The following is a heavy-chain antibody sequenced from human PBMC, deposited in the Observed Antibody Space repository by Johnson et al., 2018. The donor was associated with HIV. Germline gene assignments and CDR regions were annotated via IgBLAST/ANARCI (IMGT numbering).Heavy chain of an antibody. D-gene: IGHD3-22*01. Sequence: QVQLVESGGGVVQPGKSVRLSCAASEFSFSDYGMHWVRQAPGKGLEWVAVISFDGHNEYYADSVKGRFTISRDNSKNTLYMQMNSLRGEDTAMYYCARGRSSMTAVDLRGGAFDIWGQGTLVTVSS. J-gene: IGHJ3*02. CDR3: ARGRSSMTAVDLRGGAFDI. CDR1: EFSFSDYG. V-gene: IGHV3-30*04. CDR2: ISFDGHNE.